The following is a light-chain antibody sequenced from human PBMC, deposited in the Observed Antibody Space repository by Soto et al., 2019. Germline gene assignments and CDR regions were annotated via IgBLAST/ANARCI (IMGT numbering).Light chain of an antibody. CDR3: QQHNSYSVA. CDR2: DVS. CDR1: QTVSPW. J-gene: IGKJ1*01. Sequence: QITQSPSTLSASVGDRVTVTCRASQTVSPWLAWYQQKPGKAPKLLIYDVSNLQSGVPSRISGSGSGAEFTLTIINLQRDDFATYYCQQHNSYSVAFGEGTKVDIK. V-gene: IGKV1-5*01.